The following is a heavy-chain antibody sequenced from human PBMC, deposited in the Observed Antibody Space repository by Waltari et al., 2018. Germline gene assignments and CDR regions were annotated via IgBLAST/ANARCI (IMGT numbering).Heavy chain of an antibody. V-gene: IGHV3-21*01. CDR1: GFTFSSYS. CDR2: ISSSSSYI. J-gene: IGHJ4*02. CDR3: ARHVFGELPIDY. Sequence: EVQLVESGGGLVKPGGSLRLSCAASGFTFSSYSMNWVRQAPGKGLEWVSSISSSSSYIYYADSVKGRFTISRDNAKNSLYLQMSSLRAEDTAVYYCARHVFGELPIDYWGQGTLVIVSS. D-gene: IGHD3-10*01.